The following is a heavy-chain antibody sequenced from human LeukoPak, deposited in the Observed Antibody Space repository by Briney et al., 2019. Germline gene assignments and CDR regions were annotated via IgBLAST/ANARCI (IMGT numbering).Heavy chain of an antibody. Sequence: SETLSLTCTVSGGSITSYYWSWIRQPPGKGLEWIGYIYYSGSTNYNPSLKSRVTISVDTSKNRFSLKLSSVTAADTAVYYCARGGGISHYYYYMDVWGKGTTVTISS. D-gene: IGHD6-13*01. V-gene: IGHV4-59*01. J-gene: IGHJ6*03. CDR1: GGSITSYY. CDR3: ARGGGISHYYYYMDV. CDR2: IYYSGST.